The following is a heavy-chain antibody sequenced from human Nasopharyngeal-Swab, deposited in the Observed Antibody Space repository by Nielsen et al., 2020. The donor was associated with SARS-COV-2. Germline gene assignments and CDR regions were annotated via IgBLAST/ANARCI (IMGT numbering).Heavy chain of an antibody. CDR1: GFTFSPYT. V-gene: IGHV3-48*04. CDR3: ASDSTRRHDY. Sequence: LKISCATSGFTFSPYTMTWVRQAPGKGLQWISYITSGNSVQYADSVRGRFTISRDNAKNSLYLQMNRLRVEDTGVYYCASDSTRRHDYWGQGTLVTVSS. D-gene: IGHD6-6*01. CDR2: ITSGNSV. J-gene: IGHJ4*02.